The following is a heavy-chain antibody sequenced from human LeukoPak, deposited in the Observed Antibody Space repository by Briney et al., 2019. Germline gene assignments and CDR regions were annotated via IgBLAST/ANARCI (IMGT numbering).Heavy chain of an antibody. CDR3: ARGVYIAAAQYGY. J-gene: IGHJ4*02. V-gene: IGHV4-59*01. CDR2: IYYSGAT. CDR1: GGSISSYY. D-gene: IGHD6-13*01. Sequence: PSETLSLTCTVSGGSISSYYWSRIRQPPGKGLEWIGYIYYSGATNYNPSLKSRVTISVDTSKNQFSLKLSSVTAADTAVYYCARGVYIAAAQYGYWGQGTLVTVSS.